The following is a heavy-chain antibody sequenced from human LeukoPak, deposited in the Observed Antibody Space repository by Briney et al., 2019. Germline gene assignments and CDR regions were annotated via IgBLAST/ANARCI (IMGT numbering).Heavy chain of an antibody. Sequence: SETLSLTCTVSGGSISSYYWSWIRQPPGKGLEWIGYIYYSGSTNYNPSLKSRVTISVDTSKNQFSLKLSSVTAADTAVYYCAREIAAAGLDYWGQGTLVTVSS. CDR2: IYYSGST. V-gene: IGHV4-59*01. D-gene: IGHD6-13*01. CDR3: AREIAAAGLDY. J-gene: IGHJ4*02. CDR1: GGSISSYY.